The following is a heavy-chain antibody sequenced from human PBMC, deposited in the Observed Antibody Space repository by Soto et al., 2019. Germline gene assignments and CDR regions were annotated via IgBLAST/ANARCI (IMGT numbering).Heavy chain of an antibody. CDR2: INPSGGST. CDR3: ARLKPPYCSSKSCAKGGDWFDP. Sequence: SVKVSCKASGYTFTSYYMHWVRQAPGQGLEWMGIINPSGGSTSYAQKFQGRVTMTRDTSTSTVYMELSSLRSEDTAVYYCARLKPPYCSSKSCAKGGDWFDPWGKGTLVTLSS. V-gene: IGHV1-46*01. D-gene: IGHD2-2*01. J-gene: IGHJ5*02. CDR1: GYTFTSYY.